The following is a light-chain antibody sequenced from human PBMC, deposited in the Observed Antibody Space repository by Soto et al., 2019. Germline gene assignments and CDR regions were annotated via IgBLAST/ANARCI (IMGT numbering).Light chain of an antibody. CDR3: QQYDNLPLT. CDR1: QDISNY. V-gene: IGKV1-33*01. Sequence: DIQMTQSPSSLSASVGDRVTITFQASQDISNYLNWYQQEPGKAPKLLIYDASNLETGVPSRFSGSGSGTDFTFTISSLQPEDIATYYCQQYDNLPLTFGGGTKVDI. J-gene: IGKJ4*01. CDR2: DAS.